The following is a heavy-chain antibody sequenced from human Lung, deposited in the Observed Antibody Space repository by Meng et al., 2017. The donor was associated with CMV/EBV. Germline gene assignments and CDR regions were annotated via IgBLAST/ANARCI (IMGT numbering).Heavy chain of an antibody. D-gene: IGHD2-21*01. CDR1: GFTLNSYT. Sequence: GESLKISCVASGFTLNSYTMHWVRQAPGKGLEWVALISYDGSTEYYGDSVRGRFSISRDTSKNTLYVHMNGLRPEDTAIYYCARDVITLGYSDMDDWGQGTXVTVSS. J-gene: IGHJ6*02. CDR2: ISYDGSTE. CDR3: ARDVITLGYSDMDD. V-gene: IGHV3-30*04.